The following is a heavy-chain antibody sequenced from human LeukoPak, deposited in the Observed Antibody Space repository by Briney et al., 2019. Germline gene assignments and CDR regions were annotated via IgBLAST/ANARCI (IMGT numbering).Heavy chain of an antibody. J-gene: IGHJ4*02. D-gene: IGHD3-10*01. V-gene: IGHV3-53*05. CDR2: IYSGGST. Sequence: PGGSLRLSCAASGFTVSSNDMSWVRQAPGKGLECISVIYSGGSTDYADSVKGRLTISRDNAKNSLYLQMNSLRAEDTALYYCAKDISHLYGSGSSLDYWGQGTLVTVSS. CDR3: AKDISHLYGSGSSLDY. CDR1: GFTVSSND.